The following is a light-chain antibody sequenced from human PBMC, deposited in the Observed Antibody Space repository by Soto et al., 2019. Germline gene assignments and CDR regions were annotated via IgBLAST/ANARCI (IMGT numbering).Light chain of an antibody. CDR1: SSDVGGYNY. CDR3: TSYTSSTTRV. CDR2: DVS. V-gene: IGLV2-14*01. J-gene: IGLJ1*01. Sequence: ALTQPASVSGSPGQSITISCTGTSSDVGGYNYVSWYQQHPGKAPKLMIYDVSNRPSGVSNRFSGSKSGNTASLTISGLQAEDEADYYCTSYTSSTTRVFGTGTKVTVL.